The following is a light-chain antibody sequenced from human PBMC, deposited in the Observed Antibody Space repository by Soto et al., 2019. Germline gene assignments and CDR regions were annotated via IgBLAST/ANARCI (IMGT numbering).Light chain of an antibody. V-gene: IGKV1-5*01. J-gene: IGKJ2*01. CDR1: QRMGSS. CDR2: DAS. CDR3: QEDNSYGT. Sequence: DIQMTQSPSTLSAPVVDRVTITCRASQRMGSSWAWYQQKPGKGPKPLIYDASTLESGDPTSFSGSGFGTEFALTISSLQPDDFATFYCQEDNSYGTFGQGTKLEIK.